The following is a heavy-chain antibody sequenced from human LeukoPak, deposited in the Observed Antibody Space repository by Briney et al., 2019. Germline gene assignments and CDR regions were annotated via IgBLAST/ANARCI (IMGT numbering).Heavy chain of an antibody. J-gene: IGHJ4*02. CDR2: IIPILGIA. CDR1: GGTFSSYA. CDR3: ARDRRRSSGWYPSAH. D-gene: IGHD6-19*01. Sequence: SVKVSCKASGGTFSSYAISWVRPAPGQGLEWMGRIIPILGIANYAQKFQGRVTITADKSTSTAYMELSSLRSEDTAVYYCARDRRRSSGWYPSAHWGQGTLVTVSS. V-gene: IGHV1-69*04.